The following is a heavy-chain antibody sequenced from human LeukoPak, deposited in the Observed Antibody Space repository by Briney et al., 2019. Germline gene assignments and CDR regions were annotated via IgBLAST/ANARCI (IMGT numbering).Heavy chain of an antibody. Sequence: ASVKVSCKASGYTFTSYGISWVRQAPGQGLEWMGWISAYNGNTNYAQKLQGRVTMTTDTSTGTAHVELRSRRCDGPGVYCGARGEMASDFWGQGTLVTVSS. CDR1: GYTFTSYG. CDR2: ISAYNGNT. CDR3: ARGEMASDF. V-gene: IGHV1-18*01. D-gene: IGHD5-24*01. J-gene: IGHJ4*02.